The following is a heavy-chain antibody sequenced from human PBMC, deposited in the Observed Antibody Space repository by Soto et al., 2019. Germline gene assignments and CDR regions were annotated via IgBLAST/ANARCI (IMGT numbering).Heavy chain of an antibody. D-gene: IGHD5-12*01. CDR3: ARGASGYGHTYYYYYYMDV. CDR2: INHSGST. V-gene: IGHV4-34*01. Sequence: QVQLQQWGAGLLKPSETLSLTCAVYGGSFSGYYWSWIRQPPGKGLEWIGEINHSGSTNYNPSLKRRVTISVDTSKNQFSLKLSSVTAADTAVYYCARGASGYGHTYYYYYYMDVWGKGTTVTVSS. J-gene: IGHJ6*03. CDR1: GGSFSGYY.